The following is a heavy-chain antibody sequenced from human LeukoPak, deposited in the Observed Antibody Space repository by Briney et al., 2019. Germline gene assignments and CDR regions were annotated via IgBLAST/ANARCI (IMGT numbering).Heavy chain of an antibody. CDR3: ARVSVTSRGLDFDY. CDR1: GGFISSGGYY. Sequence: SETLSLTCTVSGGFISSGGYYWSWIRQHPGKGLEWIGYIYYSGSTYYNPSLKSRVTISVDTSKNQFSLKLSSVTAADTAVYYCARVSVTSRGLDFDYWGQGTLVTVSS. D-gene: IGHD5-18*01. CDR2: IYYSGST. J-gene: IGHJ4*02. V-gene: IGHV4-31*03.